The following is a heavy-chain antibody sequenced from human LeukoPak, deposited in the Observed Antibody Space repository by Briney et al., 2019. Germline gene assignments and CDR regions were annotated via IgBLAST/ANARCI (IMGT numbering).Heavy chain of an antibody. Sequence: GGSLRLSCTASGFTFSTSAMRWVSQAPGKGGEWISSISSSSNYIYYADSVKGRFTISRDNAKNLLYLQMNSLGAEDTAVYYCAREGGFCFGDTCRYFDYWGQGALVTVSS. CDR3: AREGGFCFGDTCRYFDY. D-gene: IGHD2-15*01. V-gene: IGHV3-21*01. J-gene: IGHJ4*02. CDR1: GFTFSTSA. CDR2: ISSSSNYI.